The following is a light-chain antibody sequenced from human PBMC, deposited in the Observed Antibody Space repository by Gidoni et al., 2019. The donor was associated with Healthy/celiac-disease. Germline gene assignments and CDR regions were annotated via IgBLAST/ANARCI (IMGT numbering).Light chain of an antibody. V-gene: IGKV1-39*01. J-gene: IGKJ1*01. Sequence: DIQMTQSPSSLSASVGDRVTSTCRASQSISSYLNWYQQKPGKAPKLLIYAASSLQSGVPSRFRGSGSVPDFTLTISSLQPEDFATYYCQQSYSTPQTFGQXTKVEIK. CDR1: QSISSY. CDR3: QQSYSTPQT. CDR2: AAS.